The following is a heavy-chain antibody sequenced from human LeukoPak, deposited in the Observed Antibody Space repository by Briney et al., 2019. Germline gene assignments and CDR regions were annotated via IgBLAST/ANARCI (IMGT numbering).Heavy chain of an antibody. CDR3: ARGEPFDY. CDR1: GFTFSSYT. V-gene: IGHV3-30-3*01. D-gene: IGHD1-14*01. CDR2: ISSDGTNK. Sequence: GGSLRLSCAASGFTFSSYTIHWVRQAPGKGLEWVAVISSDGTNKYYADSVKGRFTISRDNAKNSLYLQMNSLRDEDTAVYYCARGEPFDYWGQGTLVTVSS. J-gene: IGHJ4*02.